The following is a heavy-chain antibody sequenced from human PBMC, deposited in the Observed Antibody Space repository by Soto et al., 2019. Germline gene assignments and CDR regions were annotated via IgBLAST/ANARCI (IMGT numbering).Heavy chain of an antibody. J-gene: IGHJ6*03. CDR3: AKDICTGGSCYSSYYYYMDV. V-gene: IGHV3-9*01. CDR1: GFIFDDYA. CDR2: ISWNSGNK. Sequence: EVQLVESGGGLVEPGRSLRLSCTASGFIFDDYAMHWVRQAPGKGLEWVSGISWNSGNKDYADSVKGRFTISRDNAKNSLFLQMNSLRAEDTXXXXXAKDICTGGSCYSSYYYYMDVWGEGTTVIVSS. D-gene: IGHD2-15*01.